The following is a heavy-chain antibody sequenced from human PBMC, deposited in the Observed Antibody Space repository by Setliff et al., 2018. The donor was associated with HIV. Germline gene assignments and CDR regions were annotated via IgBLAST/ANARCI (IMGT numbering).Heavy chain of an antibody. CDR3: ARRPAGAVAGGYGMDV. CDR2: INHSGST. CDR1: GGPFSGYY. V-gene: IGHV4-34*01. Sequence: SETLSLTCAVYGGPFSGYYWSWIRQPPGKGLEWIGEINHSGSTYYNPSLKSRVTISVDTSKNQFSLNLSSVTAADTALYYCARRPAGAVAGGYGMDVWGKGTTVSVSS. D-gene: IGHD6-19*01. J-gene: IGHJ6*04.